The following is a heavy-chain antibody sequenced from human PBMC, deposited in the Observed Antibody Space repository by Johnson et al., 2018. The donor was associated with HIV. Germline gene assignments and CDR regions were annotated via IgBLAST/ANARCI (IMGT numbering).Heavy chain of an antibody. J-gene: IGHJ3*02. CDR1: GFTFSSYG. V-gene: IGHV3-30*03. Sequence: QVQLVESGGGVVQPGRSLRLSCAASGFTFSSYGMHWVRQAPGKGLEWVAVISYDGSNEYYADSVKGRFTISRDNSKNTLYLQMNSLRAEDTAVYYCARVQLERRNPMGSAAFDIWGQGTMVTVSS. CDR2: ISYDGSNE. CDR3: ARVQLERRNPMGSAAFDI. D-gene: IGHD1-1*01.